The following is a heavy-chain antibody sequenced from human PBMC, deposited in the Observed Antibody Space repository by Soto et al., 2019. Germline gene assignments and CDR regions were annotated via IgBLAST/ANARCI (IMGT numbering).Heavy chain of an antibody. CDR1: GGTFSSYT. CDR3: ARSVAITVAPDY. Sequence: ASVKVSCKASGGTFSSYTISWVRQAPGQRLEWMGWINPGNGNTKYSQRFQGRVTITRDTSASTAYMELSSLRSEDTAVYHCARSVAITVAPDYWGQGTLVTVSS. V-gene: IGHV1-3*01. J-gene: IGHJ4*02. D-gene: IGHD1-20*01. CDR2: INPGNGNT.